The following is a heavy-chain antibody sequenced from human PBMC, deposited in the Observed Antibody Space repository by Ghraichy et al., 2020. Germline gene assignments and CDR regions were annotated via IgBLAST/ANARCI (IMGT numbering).Heavy chain of an antibody. CDR1: GFTFRNYW. Sequence: GGSLRLSCVASGFTFRNYWMTWVRQAPGKGLEWVANIKEDGTERYYMDSVAGRFIISRDNAQNSLYLQMSSLRAEDTALYYCATSLYNYGEGAYWGQGALVIVSS. J-gene: IGHJ4*02. D-gene: IGHD5-24*01. CDR2: IKEDGTER. CDR3: ATSLYNYGEGAY. V-gene: IGHV3-7*03.